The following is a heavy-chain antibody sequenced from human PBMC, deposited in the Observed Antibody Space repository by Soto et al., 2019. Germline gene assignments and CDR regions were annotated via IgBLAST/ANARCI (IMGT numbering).Heavy chain of an antibody. CDR1: GGSISSYY. D-gene: IGHD3-10*01. Sequence: SETLSLTCTVSGGSISSYYWSWIRQPPGKGLEWIGYIYYSGSTNYNPSLKSRVTISVDTSKNQFSLKLSSVTAADTAVYYCARAPENMVRGSEAYYYYGMDVWGQGTTVTVSS. CDR2: IYYSGST. V-gene: IGHV4-59*01. J-gene: IGHJ6*02. CDR3: ARAPENMVRGSEAYYYYGMDV.